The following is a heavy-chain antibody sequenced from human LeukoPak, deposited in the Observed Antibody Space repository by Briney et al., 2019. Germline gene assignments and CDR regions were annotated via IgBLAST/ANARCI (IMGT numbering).Heavy chain of an antibody. CDR2: ISWNGRST. CDR1: GFPFDDFA. CDR3: ARTTSMNYVGDAFHI. J-gene: IGHJ3*02. V-gene: IGHV3-20*04. D-gene: IGHD1-7*01. Sequence: PGGSLRLSCEASGFPFDDFAMSWVRQAPGKGLEWVCGISWNGRSTGYADSVKGRFTISRDNAKSTLFLQMNSLRAEDTALYYCARTTSMNYVGDAFHIGGQGTMVTVSS.